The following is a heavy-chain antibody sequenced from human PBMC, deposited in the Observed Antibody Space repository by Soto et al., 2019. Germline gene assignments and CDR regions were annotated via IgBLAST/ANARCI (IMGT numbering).Heavy chain of an antibody. CDR3: ARVGYSYDSSGSGGNWFDP. CDR1: GYTFTSYG. J-gene: IGHJ5*02. V-gene: IGHV1-18*01. D-gene: IGHD3-22*01. CDR2: ISAYNGNT. Sequence: QVQLVQSGAEVKKPGASVKVSCKASGYTFTSYGISWVRQAPGQGLEWMGWISAYNGNTNYAQKRQGRVTMTTDTSTSTASRELRSLRSDDTAVYYCARVGYSYDSSGSGGNWFDPWGQGTLVTVSS.